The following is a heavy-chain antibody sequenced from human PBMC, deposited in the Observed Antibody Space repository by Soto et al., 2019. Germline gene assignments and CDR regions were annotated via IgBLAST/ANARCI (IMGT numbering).Heavy chain of an antibody. D-gene: IGHD6-19*01. CDR3: AREFPYYVSSDCYLNY. V-gene: IGHV6-1*01. Sequence: SQTLSLTCAVSGDSVSGNSAAWNWIRQSPSRGLEWLGRTYYRSRWYNDYAVSVKSRITVTPDTCKNQFALHLNSVTPEDTAVYCCAREFPYYVSSDCYLNYWGQGALVTVSS. CDR2: TYYRSRWYN. CDR1: GDSVSGNSAA. J-gene: IGHJ4*02.